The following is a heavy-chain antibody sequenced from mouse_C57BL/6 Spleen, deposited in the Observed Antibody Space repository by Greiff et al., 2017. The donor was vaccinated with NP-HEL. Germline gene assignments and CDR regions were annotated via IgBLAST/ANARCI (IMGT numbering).Heavy chain of an antibody. CDR2: IYPGDGDT. J-gene: IGHJ1*03. Sequence: QVQLQQSGAELVKPGASVKISCKASGYAFSSYWMNWVKQRPGKGLEWIGQIYPGDGDTNYNGKFKGKATLTADKSSSTAYMQLGSLTSEDSAVYFCAREDGSHWYFDVWGTGTTVTVSS. CDR1: GYAFSSYW. V-gene: IGHV1-80*01. D-gene: IGHD2-3*01. CDR3: AREDGSHWYFDV.